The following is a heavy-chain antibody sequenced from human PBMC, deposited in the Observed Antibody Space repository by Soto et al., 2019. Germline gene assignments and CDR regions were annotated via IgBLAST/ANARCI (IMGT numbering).Heavy chain of an antibody. V-gene: IGHV3-15*01. J-gene: IGHJ4*02. CDR3: TSLDSDYGQFDY. CDR2: IRSKTDGGTT. D-gene: IGHD4-17*01. Sequence: GGSLRLSCVASGFTFSNARMNRVRQAPGKGLEWVGRIRSKTDGGTTDYAARVKDRFTISRDDSESTLPLQMNSLKTQDTAVYYCTSLDSDYGQFDYWGQGTLVTGSS. CDR1: GFTFSNAR.